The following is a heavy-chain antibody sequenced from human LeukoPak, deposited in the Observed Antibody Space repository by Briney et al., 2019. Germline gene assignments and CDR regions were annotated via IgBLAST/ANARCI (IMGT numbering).Heavy chain of an antibody. Sequence: GASVKASCKASGYTFTSYYMHWVRQAPGQGLEWMGIINPSGGSTSYAQKFQGRVTMTRDTSTSTVYMELSSLRSEDTAVYYCAREGAHGDSDYWGQGTLVTVSS. D-gene: IGHD3-10*01. CDR2: INPSGGST. V-gene: IGHV1-46*01. J-gene: IGHJ4*02. CDR3: AREGAHGDSDY. CDR1: GYTFTSYY.